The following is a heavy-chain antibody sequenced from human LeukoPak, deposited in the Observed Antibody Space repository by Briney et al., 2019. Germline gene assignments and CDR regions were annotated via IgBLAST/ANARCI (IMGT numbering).Heavy chain of an antibody. V-gene: IGHV1-46*03. Sequence: ASVKVSCKASGYTFTSYYMHWVRQAPGQGLEWMGIINPSGGSTSYAQKFQGRVTMTRDMSTSTVYMELRSLRSDDTAVYYCARMATIFVDVGWLDYWGQGTLVTVSS. CDR1: GYTFTSYY. CDR2: INPSGGST. CDR3: ARMATIFVDVGWLDY. J-gene: IGHJ4*02. D-gene: IGHD5-12*01.